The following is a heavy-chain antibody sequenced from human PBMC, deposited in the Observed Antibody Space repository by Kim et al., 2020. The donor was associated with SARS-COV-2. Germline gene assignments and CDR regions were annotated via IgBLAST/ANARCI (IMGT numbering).Heavy chain of an antibody. CDR3: AKDAAAAGLLYYFDY. D-gene: IGHD6-13*01. V-gene: IGHV3-9*01. CDR2: ISWNSGSI. CDR1: GFTFDDYA. Sequence: GGSLRLSCAASGFTFDDYAMHWVRQAPGKGLEWVSGISWNSGSIGYADSVKGRFTISRDNAKNSLYLQMNSLRAEDTALYYCAKDAAAAGLLYYFDYWGQGTLVTVSS. J-gene: IGHJ4*02.